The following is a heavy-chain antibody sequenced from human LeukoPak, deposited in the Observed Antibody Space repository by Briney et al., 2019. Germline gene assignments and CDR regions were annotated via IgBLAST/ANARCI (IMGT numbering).Heavy chain of an antibody. CDR2: ISAYNGNT. Sequence: ASVKVSCKASGYTFTSYGISWVRQAPGQGLEWMGWISAYNGNTNYAQKLQGRVTMTTDTSTSTAYMELRSLRSDDTAVYYCASAAPYYDFWSGYYRNDNWFDPWGQGTLVTVSS. CDR1: GYTFTSYG. J-gene: IGHJ5*02. V-gene: IGHV1-18*01. CDR3: ASAAPYYDFWSGYYRNDNWFDP. D-gene: IGHD3-3*01.